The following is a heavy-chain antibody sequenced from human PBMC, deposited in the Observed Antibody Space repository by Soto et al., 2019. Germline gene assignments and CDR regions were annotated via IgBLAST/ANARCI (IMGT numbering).Heavy chain of an antibody. V-gene: IGHV3-23*01. D-gene: IGHD6-13*01. CDR2: ISGSGGST. CDR1: GFTFSSYA. J-gene: IGHJ6*02. Sequence: GGSLRLSCAASGFTFSSYAMSWVRQAPGKGLEWVSAISGSGGSTYYADSVKGRFTISRDNSKNTLYLQMNSLRAEDTAVYYCAKSSGYSSSWYYYYYDMDVWGQGTTVTVSS. CDR3: AKSSGYSSSWYYYYYDMDV.